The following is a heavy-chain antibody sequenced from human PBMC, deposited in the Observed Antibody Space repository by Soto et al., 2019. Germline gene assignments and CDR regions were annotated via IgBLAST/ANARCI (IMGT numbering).Heavy chain of an antibody. Sequence: SETLSLTCAVYGGSFSGYYWSWIRQPPWKGLEWIGEINHSGSTNYNPSLKSRVTISVDTSKNQFSLKLSSVTAADTAVYYCARPYRSGWSNNWFDPWGQGTLVTVSS. V-gene: IGHV4-34*01. CDR3: ARPYRSGWSNNWFDP. CDR1: GGSFSGYY. D-gene: IGHD6-19*01. J-gene: IGHJ5*02. CDR2: INHSGST.